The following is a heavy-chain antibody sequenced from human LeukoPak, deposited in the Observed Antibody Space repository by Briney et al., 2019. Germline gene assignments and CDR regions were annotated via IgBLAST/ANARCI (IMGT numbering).Heavy chain of an antibody. CDR1: GGSISSGGYY. J-gene: IGHJ3*02. Sequence: SETLSLTCTVSGGSISSGGYYWSWIRQHPGKGLEWIGHIYYSGSTYYNPSLKSRVTISVDTSKNQFSLKLSSVTAADTAVYYCAREDTAMVTAAFDIWGQGTMVTVSS. CDR3: AREDTAMVTAAFDI. V-gene: IGHV4-31*03. CDR2: IYYSGST. D-gene: IGHD5-18*01.